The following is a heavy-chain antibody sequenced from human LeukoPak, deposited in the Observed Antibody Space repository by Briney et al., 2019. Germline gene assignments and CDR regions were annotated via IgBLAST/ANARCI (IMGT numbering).Heavy chain of an antibody. CDR1: GGSISSGSYY. J-gene: IGHJ4*02. CDR2: IYTSGST. V-gene: IGHV4-61*02. CDR3: ARRCSGGSCYFDY. Sequence: SQTLSLTCTVSGGSISSGSYYWSWIRQPAGKGLEWIGRIYTSGSTNYNPSLKSRVTISVDTSKNQFSLKLSSVTAADTAVYHCARRCSGGSCYFDYWGQGTLVTVSS. D-gene: IGHD2-15*01.